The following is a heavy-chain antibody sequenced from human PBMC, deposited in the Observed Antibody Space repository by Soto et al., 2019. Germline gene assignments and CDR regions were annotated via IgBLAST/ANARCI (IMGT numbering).Heavy chain of an antibody. J-gene: IGHJ5*02. Sequence: GGSLRLSCAASGFTVSSNYMSWVRQAPGKGLEWVSVIYSGGSTYYADSVKGRFTISRDNSKNTLYLQMNSLRAEDTAVYYCARLTDYGDYSRLNWFDPWGQGTLVTVSS. CDR2: IYSGGST. CDR1: GFTVSSNY. V-gene: IGHV3-66*04. D-gene: IGHD4-17*01. CDR3: ARLTDYGDYSRLNWFDP.